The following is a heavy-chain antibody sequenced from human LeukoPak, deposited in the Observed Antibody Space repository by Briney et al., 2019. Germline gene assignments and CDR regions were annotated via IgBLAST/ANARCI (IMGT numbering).Heavy chain of an antibody. CDR1: SGSMSSSNYY. Sequence: PSETLSLTCSVSSGSMSSSNYYWGWVRQPPGKGLEWIGSIYFSGSTYYNPSLKSRITISVDTSKNQFSLQLNSVTAADTAVYYCAKEGRPPRTDDYSNWLFDDCWGQGTLVTVSS. J-gene: IGHJ4*02. D-gene: IGHD4-11*01. CDR3: AKEGRPPRTDDYSNWLFDDC. CDR2: IYFSGST. V-gene: IGHV4-39*02.